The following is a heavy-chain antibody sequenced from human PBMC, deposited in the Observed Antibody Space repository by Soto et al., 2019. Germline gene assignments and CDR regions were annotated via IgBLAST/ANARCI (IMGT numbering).Heavy chain of an antibody. CDR3: AREEVLWFGELAFDP. J-gene: IGHJ5*02. V-gene: IGHV3-21*04. CDR2: ISSSSSYI. D-gene: IGHD3-10*01. CDR1: GFTFSSYS. Sequence: GGSLRLSCAASGFTFSSYSMNWVRQAPGKGLEWVSSISSSSSYIYYADSVKGRFTISRDNAKNSLYLQMNSLRAEDTAVYYCAREEVLWFGELAFDPWGQGTLVTVSS.